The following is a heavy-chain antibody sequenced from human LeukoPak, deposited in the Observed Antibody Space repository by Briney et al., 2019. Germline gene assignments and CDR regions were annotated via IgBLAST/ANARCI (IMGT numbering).Heavy chain of an antibody. J-gene: IGHJ4*02. Sequence: GGSLRLSCAASGFTFDDYGMSWVRQAPGKGLEWVSGINWNGGSTGYADSVKGRFTISRDNAKNSLYLQMNSLRAEDTAVYYCAKDSVGSYYYFDYWGQGTLVTVSS. V-gene: IGHV3-20*04. CDR2: INWNGGST. CDR1: GFTFDDYG. CDR3: AKDSVGSYYYFDY. D-gene: IGHD1-26*01.